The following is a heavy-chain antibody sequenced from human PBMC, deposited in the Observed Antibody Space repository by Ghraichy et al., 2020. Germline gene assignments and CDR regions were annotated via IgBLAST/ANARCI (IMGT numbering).Heavy chain of an antibody. D-gene: IGHD5-18*01. CDR3: ARDVGGYSYGFHPDAFDI. Sequence: SETLSLTCTVSGGSISSYYWSWIRQPPGKGLEWIGYIYYSGSTNYNPSLKSRVTISVDTSKNQFSLKLSSVTAADTAVYYCARDVGGYSYGFHPDAFDIWGQGTMVTVSS. V-gene: IGHV4-59*01. CDR1: GGSISSYY. J-gene: IGHJ3*02. CDR2: IYYSGST.